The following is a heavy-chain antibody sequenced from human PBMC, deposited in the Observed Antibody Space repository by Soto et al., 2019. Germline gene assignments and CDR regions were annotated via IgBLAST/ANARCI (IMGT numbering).Heavy chain of an antibody. CDR3: ARDLIAGGWELSRTPFYYYYGMDV. V-gene: IGHV3-33*01. CDR1: GFTFSSYG. Sequence: GGSLRLSCAASGFTFSSYGMHWVRQAPGKGLEWVAVIWYDGSNKYYADSVKGRFTISRDNSKNTLYLQMNSLRAEDTAVYYCARDLIAGGWELSRTPFYYYYGMDVWGQGTTVTVSS. D-gene: IGHD1-26*01. J-gene: IGHJ6*02. CDR2: IWYDGSNK.